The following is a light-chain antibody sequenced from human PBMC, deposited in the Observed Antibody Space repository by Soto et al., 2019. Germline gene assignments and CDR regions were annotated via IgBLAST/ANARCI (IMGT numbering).Light chain of an antibody. CDR1: QGIRND. CDR3: LQKDFYPFT. J-gene: IGKJ3*01. Sequence: AIQMTQPPSSLSASVGDRVTITCRASQGIRNDLDWFQQKPGKAPKLLIYAASNLQSGVPARFSGSGSGTDFTLTISSLQPEDFATYYCLQKDFYPFTFGPGTKVDIK. V-gene: IGKV1-6*01. CDR2: AAS.